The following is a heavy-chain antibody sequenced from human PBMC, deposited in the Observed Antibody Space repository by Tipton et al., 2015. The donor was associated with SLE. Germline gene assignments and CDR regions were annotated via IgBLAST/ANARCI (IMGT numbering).Heavy chain of an antibody. Sequence: TLSLTCTVSGGSTSSGSYYWSWIRQPAGKGLEWIGRIYTSGSTNYNPSLKSRVTISVDTSKNQFSLKLSSVTAADTAVYYCARAIAYQQLAPTDVWGKGTTVTVSS. CDR2: IYTSGST. J-gene: IGHJ6*04. CDR3: ARAIAYQQLAPTDV. CDR1: GGSTSSGSYY. D-gene: IGHD6-13*01. V-gene: IGHV4-61*02.